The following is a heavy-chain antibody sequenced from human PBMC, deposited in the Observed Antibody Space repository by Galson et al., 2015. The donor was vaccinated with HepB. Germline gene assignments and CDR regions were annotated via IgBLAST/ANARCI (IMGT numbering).Heavy chain of an antibody. Sequence: SVKVSCKVSEYTLTDLHIHWVRQAPGKGLEWMGGFDPEDVETVYAHNFQGRVTMTDDTSTDTAYMELSSPKSEDTAVYYCATSHIYRDYVSETRGAFDIWGQGTLVTVSS. J-gene: IGHJ3*02. CDR3: ATSHIYRDYVSETRGAFDI. CDR2: FDPEDVET. V-gene: IGHV1-24*01. D-gene: IGHD3-10*01. CDR1: EYTLTDLH.